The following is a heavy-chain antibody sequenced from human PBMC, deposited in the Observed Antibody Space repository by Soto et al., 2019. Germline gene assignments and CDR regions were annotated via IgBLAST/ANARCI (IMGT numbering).Heavy chain of an antibody. CDR3: AKCQMGGGASTSYYFDS. V-gene: IGHV3-9*01. D-gene: IGHD6-6*01. J-gene: IGHJ4*02. Sequence: GGSLRLSCAASGFTFDDYAMHWVRQAPGKGLEWVSGISWNSGSTGYADSVKGRFTISRDNGKSSLYLQLSSLRADDTAFYYCAKCQMGGGASTSYYFDSWGQGTLVTVSS. CDR2: ISWNSGST. CDR1: GFTFDDYA.